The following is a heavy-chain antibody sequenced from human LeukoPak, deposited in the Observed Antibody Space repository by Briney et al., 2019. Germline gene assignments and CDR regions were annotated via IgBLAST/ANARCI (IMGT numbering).Heavy chain of an antibody. CDR2: IHYSGNT. J-gene: IGHJ4*02. Sequence: PSETLSLTCSVSGGSISSCHWIWGRQPPGKGLEWIGYIHYSGNTNYNPSLKSRVTISVDTSKNQFSLKLTSVPAADTAVYYSVRVGNWHYALVNCYFDYWGQGSLVTVSS. V-gene: IGHV4-59*01. D-gene: IGHD1-20*01. CDR1: GGSISSCH. CDR3: VRVGNWHYALVNCYFDY.